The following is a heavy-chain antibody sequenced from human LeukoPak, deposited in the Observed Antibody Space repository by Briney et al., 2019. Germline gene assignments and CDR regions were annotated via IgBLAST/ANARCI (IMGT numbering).Heavy chain of an antibody. CDR1: GFTFSSYA. CDR3: AKGSIVVVVAAYCDY. V-gene: IGHV3-23*01. D-gene: IGHD2-15*01. CDR2: ISGSGGST. Sequence: GGSLRLSCAASGFTFSSYAMSRVRQAPGKGLEWVSAISGSGGSTYYADSVKGRFTISRDNSKNTLYLQMNSLRAEDTAVYYCAKGSIVVVVAAYCDYWGQGTLVTVSS. J-gene: IGHJ4*02.